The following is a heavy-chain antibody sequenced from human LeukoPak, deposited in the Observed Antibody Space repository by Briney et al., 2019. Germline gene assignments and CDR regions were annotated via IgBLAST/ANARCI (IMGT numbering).Heavy chain of an antibody. V-gene: IGHV3-30*18. Sequence: GGSLRLSCAASGFTFSNYGMPWVRQAPGKGLGWVAVISYDAVNKYYVGSVRGRFTTSRDNSKNTLYLQMNSLRADDTAIYYCAKDVGAASGRLNYFAHWGQGTLLTVSS. CDR2: ISYDAVNK. CDR1: GFTFSNYG. J-gene: IGHJ4*02. CDR3: AKDVGAASGRLNYFAH. D-gene: IGHD3-10*01.